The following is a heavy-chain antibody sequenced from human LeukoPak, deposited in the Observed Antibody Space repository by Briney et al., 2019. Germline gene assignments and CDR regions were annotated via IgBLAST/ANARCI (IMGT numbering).Heavy chain of an antibody. D-gene: IGHD6-13*01. Sequence: QPGGSLRLSCEASGFTFRSYWMHWVRQAPGKGLVWVSRINGDGSSTSYADSVKGRFTISRDNAKNTLYLQMNSLRAEDTAVYYCARIPYSSSWKAGDFDYWGQGTLVTVSS. J-gene: IGHJ4*02. CDR1: GFTFRSYW. V-gene: IGHV3-74*01. CDR3: ARIPYSSSWKAGDFDY. CDR2: INGDGSST.